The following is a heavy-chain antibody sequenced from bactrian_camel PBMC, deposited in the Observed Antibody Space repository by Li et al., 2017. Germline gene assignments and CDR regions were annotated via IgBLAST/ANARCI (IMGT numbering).Heavy chain of an antibody. CDR2: IYTGGSSSA. Sequence: VQLVESGGGSVQAGGSLRLSCAASGYTYSGNCMAWFRQAPGKERERVAAIYTGGSSSAYYADSVKGRFTISTDNAKYTVYLQMNSLKPEDTAMYYCAAGRRCGTYRATDYNYWGRGTQVTVS. CDR1: GYTYSGNC. J-gene: IGHJ4*01. V-gene: IGHV3S1*01. D-gene: IGHD7*01. CDR3: AAGRRCGTYRATDYNY.